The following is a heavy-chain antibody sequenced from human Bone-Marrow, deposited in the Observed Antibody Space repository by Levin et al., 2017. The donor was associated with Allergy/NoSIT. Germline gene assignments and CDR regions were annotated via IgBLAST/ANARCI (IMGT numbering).Heavy chain of an antibody. CDR2: IYYSGST. Sequence: PSETLSLTCTVSGGSISSYYWSWIRQPPGKGLEWIGYIYYSGSTNYNPSLKSRVTISVDTSKNQFSLKLSSVTAADTAVDYCAREGNYYGRGDAFDIWGQGTMVTVSS. D-gene: IGHD3-10*02. CDR3: AREGNYYGRGDAFDI. CDR1: GGSISSYY. J-gene: IGHJ3*02. V-gene: IGHV4-59*01.